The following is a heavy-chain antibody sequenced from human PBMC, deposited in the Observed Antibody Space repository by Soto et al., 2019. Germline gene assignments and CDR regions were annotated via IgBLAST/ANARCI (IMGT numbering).Heavy chain of an antibody. CDR3: AKDKAAAAQGRFDY. CDR2: ISWNSGSI. J-gene: IGHJ4*02. V-gene: IGHV3-9*01. CDR1: GFTFDDYA. Sequence: GGSLRLSCAASGFTFDDYAMHWVRQAPGKGLEWVSGISWNSGSIGYADSVKGRFTISRDNAKNSLYLQMNSLRAEDTALYYCAKDKAAAAQGRFDYWGQGTLVTVSS. D-gene: IGHD6-13*01.